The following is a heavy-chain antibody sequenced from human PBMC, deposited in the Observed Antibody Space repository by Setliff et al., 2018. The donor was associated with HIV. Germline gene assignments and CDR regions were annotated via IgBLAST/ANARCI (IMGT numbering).Heavy chain of an antibody. J-gene: IGHJ6*03. CDR2: ISPNNGDT. V-gene: IGHV1-2*02. CDR1: GYTFIDYF. Sequence: ASVKVSCKASGYTFIDYFMHWVRQAPGQGLEWMGWISPNNGDTNIPQRFRGRVTMTRDTSINTAYMEVRSLRSDDTAVYYCARDWGGYSSSKGGYYYYMDVWGKGTTVTVSS. D-gene: IGHD6-13*01. CDR3: ARDWGGYSSSKGGYYYYMDV.